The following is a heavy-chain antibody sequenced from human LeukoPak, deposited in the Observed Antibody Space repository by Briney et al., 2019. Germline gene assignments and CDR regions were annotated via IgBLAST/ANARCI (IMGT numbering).Heavy chain of an antibody. V-gene: IGHV3-64*01. Sequence: PGGSLRLSCAASGFTFSTYGMHWVRQAPGKGLEYVSAISSNGGSTYYANSVKGRFTISRDNSKNTLYLQMGSLRAEDMAVYYCARINYYDSSGSDYWGQGTLVTVSS. CDR1: GFTFSTYG. J-gene: IGHJ4*02. CDR2: ISSNGGST. CDR3: ARINYYDSSGSDY. D-gene: IGHD3-22*01.